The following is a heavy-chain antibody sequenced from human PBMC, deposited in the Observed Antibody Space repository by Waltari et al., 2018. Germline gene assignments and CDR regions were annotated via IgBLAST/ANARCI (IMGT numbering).Heavy chain of an antibody. CDR3: AREVVPPARVVVNWFDP. D-gene: IGHD2-2*01. J-gene: IGHJ5*02. CDR2: INTNTRNP. V-gene: IGHV7-4-1*02. CDR1: GYSFTNYA. Sequence: SGSELKKPGASVTVSCKASGYSFTNYAINWIRQAPGQGLELMGWINTNTRNPVYVQGFTGRFVFSLDTSVNTAYLQINSLKAEDTAVYFCAREVVPPARVVVNWFDPWGQGTLVTVSS.